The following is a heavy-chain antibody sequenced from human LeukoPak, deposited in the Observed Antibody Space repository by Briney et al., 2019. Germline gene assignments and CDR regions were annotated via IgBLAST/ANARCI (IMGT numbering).Heavy chain of an antibody. CDR3: ARAGRIAAAGDY. J-gene: IGHJ4*02. V-gene: IGHV4-39*07. D-gene: IGHD6-13*01. CDR2: IYYSGST. CDR1: GGSISSSSYY. Sequence: SQTLSLTCTVSGGSISSSSYYWGWIRQPPGKGLEWIGSIYYSGSTYYNPSLKSRVTISVDTSKNQFSLKLSSVTAADTAVYYCARAGRIAAAGDYWGQGTLVTVSS.